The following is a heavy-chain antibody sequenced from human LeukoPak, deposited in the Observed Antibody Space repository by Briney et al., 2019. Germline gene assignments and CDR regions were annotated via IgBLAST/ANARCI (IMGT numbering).Heavy chain of an antibody. Sequence: PGGSLRLSCAASGFTVNSNYMSWVRQAPGKGLEWVSVIYSGGGSTYYADSVKGRFTISRDKSKNTLFLQMNSLRAEDTAVYYCARDYYGGNSEVISWHFDLWGRGTLVSVSS. V-gene: IGHV3-66*01. J-gene: IGHJ2*01. CDR2: IYSGGGST. D-gene: IGHD4-23*01. CDR1: GFTVNSNY. CDR3: ARDYYGGNSEVISWHFDL.